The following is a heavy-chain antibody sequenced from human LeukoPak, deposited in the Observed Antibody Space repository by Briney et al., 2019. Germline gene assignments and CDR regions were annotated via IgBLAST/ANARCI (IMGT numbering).Heavy chain of an antibody. CDR3: ARGNYGPFDY. D-gene: IGHD4-11*01. V-gene: IGHV4-59*12. Sequence: SETLSLTCTVSGGSISSYYWSWIRQPPGKGLEWIGYIYYSGSTYYNPSLKSRVTISVDRSKNQFSLKLSSVTAADTAVYYCARGNYGPFDYWGQGTLVTVSS. CDR1: GGSISSYY. J-gene: IGHJ4*02. CDR2: IYYSGST.